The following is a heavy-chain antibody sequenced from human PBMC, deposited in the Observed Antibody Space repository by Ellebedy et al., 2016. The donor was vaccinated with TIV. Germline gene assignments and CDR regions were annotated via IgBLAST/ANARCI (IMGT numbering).Heavy chain of an antibody. CDR1: GFTFNTYA. V-gene: IGHV3-23*01. CDR3: AGYRGEAVAGNLFDP. CDR2: ISGSGVTT. J-gene: IGHJ5*02. Sequence: GESLKISCADSGFTFNTYAMSWVRQAPGKGLEWVSHISGSGVTTYYAASVRGRFSISRDNSKKTLFLQMNSLRADDTAVYYCAGYRGEAVAGNLFDPWGQGTLVTVSS. D-gene: IGHD6-19*01.